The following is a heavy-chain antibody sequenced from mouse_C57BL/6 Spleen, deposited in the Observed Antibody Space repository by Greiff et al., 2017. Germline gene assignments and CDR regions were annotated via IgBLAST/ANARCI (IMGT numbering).Heavy chain of an antibody. V-gene: IGHV1-53*01. Sequence: QVQLQQPGTELVKPGASVKLSCKASGYTFTSYWMHWVKQRPGQGIEWIGNINPSNGGTNYNEKYKRKAKVTVDKSSSTAYMQLSSRTSEDSAVYYCAKSGGSCPFDDWGQGTTLTVSS. D-gene: IGHD1-1*02. CDR1: GYTFTSYW. CDR2: INPSNGGT. CDR3: AKSGGSCPFDD. J-gene: IGHJ2*01.